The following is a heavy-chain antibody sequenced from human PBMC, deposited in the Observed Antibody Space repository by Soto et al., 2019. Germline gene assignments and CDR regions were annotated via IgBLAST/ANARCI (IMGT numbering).Heavy chain of an antibody. CDR2: IKQDGSEK. V-gene: IGHV3-7*05. J-gene: IGHJ6*02. CDR3: ARGWHGKKYYYYGMDV. Sequence: GGSLRLSCAASGFTFSSYWMSWVRQAPGKGLEWVANIKQDGSEKYYVDSVKGRFTISRDNAKNSLYLQMNSLRAEDTAVYYCARGWHGKKYYYYGMDVWGQGTTVTVSS. CDR1: GFTFSSYW.